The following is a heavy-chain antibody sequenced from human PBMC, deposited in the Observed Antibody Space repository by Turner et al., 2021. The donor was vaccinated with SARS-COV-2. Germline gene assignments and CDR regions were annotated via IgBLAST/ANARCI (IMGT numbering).Heavy chain of an antibody. CDR2: IYSGDTT. J-gene: IGHJ6*02. D-gene: IGHD3-9*01. V-gene: IGHV3-66*01. CDR3: VRGFDVLTRAPGLDV. CDR1: GFTVNTTY. Sequence: ELQLVESGGGLVQPGGSLRLSWSASGFTVNTTYMSWVRQAPEKGLEWVSVIYSGDTTHYIDSVKGRFIISRDKSRNTVYLQMNRLGVEDAAVYYCVRGFDVLTRAPGLDVWGQGIKVTVSS.